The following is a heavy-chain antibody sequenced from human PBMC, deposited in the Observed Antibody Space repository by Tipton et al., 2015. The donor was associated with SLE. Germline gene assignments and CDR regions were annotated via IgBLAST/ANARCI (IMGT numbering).Heavy chain of an antibody. Sequence: SLRLSCAASGFTFDDYAMHWVRQAPGKGLEWVSGISWNSGSIGYADSVKGRFTISRDNAKNSLYLQMNSLRAEDTALYYCAKDMDIAVAGQPGYYGMDVWGQGTTVTVSS. J-gene: IGHJ6*02. D-gene: IGHD6-19*01. CDR3: AKDMDIAVAGQPGYYGMDV. V-gene: IGHV3-9*01. CDR2: ISWNSGSI. CDR1: GFTFDDYA.